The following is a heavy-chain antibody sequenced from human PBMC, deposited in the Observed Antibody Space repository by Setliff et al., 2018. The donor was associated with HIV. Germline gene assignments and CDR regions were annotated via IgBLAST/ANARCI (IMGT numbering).Heavy chain of an antibody. Sequence: PSETLSLTCAVYGGSLSSSYWTWTRQAPGKGLEWIGEINHSGTANYNPSLKSRVTMSLDRSKRQFSLKLTSLTAADTAVYYCAGLSDFLDYWGLGNLVTVSS. CDR1: GGSLSSSY. CDR3: AGLSDFLDY. J-gene: IGHJ4*02. CDR2: INHSGTA. V-gene: IGHV4-34*01. D-gene: IGHD2-21*01.